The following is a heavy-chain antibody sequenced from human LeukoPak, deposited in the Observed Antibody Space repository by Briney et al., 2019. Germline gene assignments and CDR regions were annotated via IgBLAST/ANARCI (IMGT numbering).Heavy chain of an antibody. CDR1: GFTVSSNY. CDR3: ARAERGITIFGEYYYYMDV. Sequence: GGSLRLSCAASGFTVSSNYMNWVRQAPGKGLEWVSVIYSGGSTYYADSVKGRFTISRDNSKNTLYLQMNSLRAENTAVYYCARAERGITIFGEYYYYMDVWGKGTTVTVSS. CDR2: IYSGGST. J-gene: IGHJ6*03. V-gene: IGHV3-66*02. D-gene: IGHD3-3*01.